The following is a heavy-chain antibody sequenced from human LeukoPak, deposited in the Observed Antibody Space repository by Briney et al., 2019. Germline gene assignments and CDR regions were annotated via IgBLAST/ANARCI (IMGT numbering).Heavy chain of an antibody. Sequence: GGSLRLPCAASGFTFSDYNMRWIRQAPGKGLEWVSSISRSGSTKYYADSVKGRFTISSDNAKNSLFLQMNSLRAEDTAVYYCARVLRYCSGGNCYSGGLGYMDVWGKGTTVTISS. CDR2: ISRSGSTK. V-gene: IGHV3-11*01. D-gene: IGHD2-15*01. CDR1: GFTFSDYN. J-gene: IGHJ6*03. CDR3: ARVLRYCSGGNCYSGGLGYMDV.